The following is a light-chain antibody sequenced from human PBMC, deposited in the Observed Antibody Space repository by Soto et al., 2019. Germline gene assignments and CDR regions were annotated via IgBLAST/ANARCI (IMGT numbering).Light chain of an antibody. Sequence: QSALTQPSSVSGSPGQSITISGAGSGGDVGNYDLHSWYQQIPGKSPNLIIFEVNRRPSGVSDRFSGTKSGNTASLTTSGLQAADEGDFCCSSDAGNGALVFGEGTKLTVL. J-gene: IGLJ3*02. CDR3: SSDAGNGALV. V-gene: IGLV2-23*02. CDR2: EVN. CDR1: GGDVGNYDL.